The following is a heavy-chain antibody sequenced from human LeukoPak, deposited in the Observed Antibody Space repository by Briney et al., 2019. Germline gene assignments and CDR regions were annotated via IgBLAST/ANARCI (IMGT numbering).Heavy chain of an antibody. CDR3: AGGRSSVLGY. CDR1: GGSISSSTYS. CDR2: IYYSGTT. J-gene: IGHJ4*02. Sequence: SETLSLTCTVSGGSISSSTYSWGWIRQPPGKGLEWIGSIYYSGTTYYNPSLKNRVTISVDTSKNQFSLKLSSVTAADTAVYYCAGGRSSVLGYWGQGTLVTVSS. D-gene: IGHD6-19*01. V-gene: IGHV4-39*01.